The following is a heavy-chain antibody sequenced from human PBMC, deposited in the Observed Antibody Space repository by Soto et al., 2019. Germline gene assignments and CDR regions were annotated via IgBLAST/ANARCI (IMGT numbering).Heavy chain of an antibody. J-gene: IGHJ4*02. D-gene: IGHD3-3*01. V-gene: IGHV1-18*01. CDR1: GYTFTSYG. CDR3: ARDLNTDYDFWSGYRKYYFDY. Sequence: ASVKVSCKASGYTFTSYGISWVRQAPGQGLEWMGWISAYNGNTNYAQKLQGRVTMTTDTSTSTAYMELRSLRSDDTAVYYCARDLNTDYDFWSGYRKYYFDYWGQGTLVTVSS. CDR2: ISAYNGNT.